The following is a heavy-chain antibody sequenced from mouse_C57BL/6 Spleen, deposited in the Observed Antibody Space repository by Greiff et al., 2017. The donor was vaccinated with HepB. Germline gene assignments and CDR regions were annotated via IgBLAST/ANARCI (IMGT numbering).Heavy chain of an antibody. Sequence: VQLKESGAELVRPGSSVKMSCKTSGYTFTSYGINWVKQRPGQGLEWIGYIYIGNGYTEYNEKFKGKATLTSDTSSSTAYMQLSSLTSEDSAIYFCAREGIYYYGSYWYFDVWGTGTTVTVSS. V-gene: IGHV1-58*01. CDR3: AREGIYYYGSYWYFDV. CDR2: IYIGNGYT. D-gene: IGHD1-1*01. CDR1: GYTFTSYG. J-gene: IGHJ1*03.